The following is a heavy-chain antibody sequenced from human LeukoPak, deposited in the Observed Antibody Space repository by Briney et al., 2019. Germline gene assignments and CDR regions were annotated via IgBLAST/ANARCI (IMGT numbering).Heavy chain of an antibody. D-gene: IGHD3-10*01. J-gene: IGHJ4*02. CDR3: AKDGALWFSYSRDYFDY. Sequence: PGGSLRLSCAASGFIFSSYAMHWVRQAPGKGLEWVAVISYDESNKYYADSVKGRFTISRDNSKNTLYLQMNSLRAEDTAVYYCAKDGALWFSYSRDYFDYWGQGTLVTVSS. V-gene: IGHV3-30-3*01. CDR1: GFIFSSYA. CDR2: ISYDESNK.